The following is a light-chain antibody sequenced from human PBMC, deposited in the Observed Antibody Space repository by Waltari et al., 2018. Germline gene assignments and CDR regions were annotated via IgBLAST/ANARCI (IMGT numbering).Light chain of an antibody. CDR3: MEGRQTTPRFT. J-gene: IGKJ3*01. CDR2: LGS. CDR1: QSLLHSGNGYNN. V-gene: IGKV2-28*01. Sequence: DIVMTQSPLSLSVSPGEPASISCRSSQSLLHSGNGYNNLDWFLQNPGQYPQLLIYLGSFRDSGVPDRFRGSGSGTDFTLTISRVEAEDVGVYYCMEGRQTTPRFTLGPGTIVEMK.